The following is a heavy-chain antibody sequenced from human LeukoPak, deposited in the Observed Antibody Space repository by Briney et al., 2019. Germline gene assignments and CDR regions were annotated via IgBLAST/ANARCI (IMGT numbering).Heavy chain of an antibody. J-gene: IGHJ4*02. CDR2: IYYSGSA. D-gene: IGHD3-22*01. V-gene: IGHV4-59*01. CDR3: ARENYYDSSGAIDY. CDR1: GGSISSYY. Sequence: SETLSLTCTVSGGSISSYYWSWIRQPPGKGLEWIGYIYYSGSANYNPSLKSRVTISVDTSKNQFSLKLSSVTAADTAVYYCARENYYDSSGAIDYWGQGTLVTVSS.